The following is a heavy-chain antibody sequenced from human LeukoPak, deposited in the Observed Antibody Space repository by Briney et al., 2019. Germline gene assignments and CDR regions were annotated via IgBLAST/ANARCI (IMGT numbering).Heavy chain of an antibody. CDR2: ISSDGSNK. D-gene: IGHD3-9*01. Sequence: GGSLRLSCAASGFTFSSYGMHWVRQAPGKGLEWVAVISSDGSNKYYADSVKGRFTISRDNSKNTLYLQLNSLRAEDTAVYYCAKDPRYFDWLFDAFDIWGQGTMVTVSS. CDR1: GFTFSSYG. J-gene: IGHJ3*02. CDR3: AKDPRYFDWLFDAFDI. V-gene: IGHV3-30*18.